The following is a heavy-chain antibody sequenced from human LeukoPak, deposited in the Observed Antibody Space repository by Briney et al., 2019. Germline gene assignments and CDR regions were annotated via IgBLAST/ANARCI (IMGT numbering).Heavy chain of an antibody. J-gene: IGHJ4*02. Sequence: SETLSLTCSVSGGSINSHYWSWIRQPPGKRLEWIGYIFDTGNTNYNPSLGSRVTMSVDASRDQFFLRLSSVTAADTAIYYCATRPAGTSWYGVFDYWSQGTLVTVSS. CDR2: IFDTGNT. D-gene: IGHD3-10*01. V-gene: IGHV4-59*11. CDR1: GGSINSHY. CDR3: ATRPAGTSWYGVFDY.